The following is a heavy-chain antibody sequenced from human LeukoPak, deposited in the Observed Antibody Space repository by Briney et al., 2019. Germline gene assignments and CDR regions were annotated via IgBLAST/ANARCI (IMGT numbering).Heavy chain of an antibody. Sequence: GGSLRLSCAASGFTFSSYGMHWVRQAPGKGLEWVAVIWYGGSNKYYADSVKGRFTISRDNSKNTLYLQMNSLRAEDTAVYYCAKDGGVSLRFLENYMDVWGKGTTVTVSS. CDR2: IWYGGSNK. D-gene: IGHD3-3*01. CDR3: AKDGGVSLRFLENYMDV. J-gene: IGHJ6*03. V-gene: IGHV3-30*02. CDR1: GFTFSSYG.